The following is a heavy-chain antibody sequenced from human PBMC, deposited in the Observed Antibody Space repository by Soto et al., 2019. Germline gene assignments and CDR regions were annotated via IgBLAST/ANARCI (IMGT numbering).Heavy chain of an antibody. CDR1: GFTFSSNA. CDR3: ANLPMVRLTRFLEWLSP. CDR2: ISGSGGST. Sequence: EVQLLESGGGLVQPGGSLRLSCAASGFTFSSNAMSWVRQAPGKGLEWVSAISGSGGSTYYADSVKGRFTISRDNSKNTLYLQMNSLRAEDTAVYYCANLPMVRLTRFLEWLSPWGQGTLVTVSS. V-gene: IGHV3-23*01. J-gene: IGHJ5*02. D-gene: IGHD3-3*01.